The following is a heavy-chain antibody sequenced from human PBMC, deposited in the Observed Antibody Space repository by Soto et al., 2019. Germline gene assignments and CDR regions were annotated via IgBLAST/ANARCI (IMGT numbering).Heavy chain of an antibody. J-gene: IGHJ6*02. Sequence: LSLTCTVSGGSISSYYWSWIRQPPGKGLEWIGYIYYSGSTNYNPSLKSRVTISVDTSKNQFSLKLSSVTAADTAVYYCARGYYDFWSGLTYYYYGMDVWGQGTTVTVSS. CDR3: ARGYYDFWSGLTYYYYGMDV. D-gene: IGHD3-3*01. V-gene: IGHV4-59*01. CDR1: GGSISSYY. CDR2: IYYSGST.